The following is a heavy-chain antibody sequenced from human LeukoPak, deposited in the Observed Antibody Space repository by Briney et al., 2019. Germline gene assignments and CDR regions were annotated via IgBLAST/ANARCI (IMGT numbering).Heavy chain of an antibody. CDR3: ARGPYGSGTYYYDY. J-gene: IGHJ4*02. CDR1: GFTFSSYG. Sequence: GGSLRLSCAASGFTFSSYGMHWVRQAPGKGLEWVAVIWYDGSNKYYADSVKGRSTISRDNSKNTLYLQMNSLRAEDTAVYYCARGPYGSGTYYYDYWGQGTLVTVSS. CDR2: IWYDGSNK. D-gene: IGHD3-10*01. V-gene: IGHV3-33*01.